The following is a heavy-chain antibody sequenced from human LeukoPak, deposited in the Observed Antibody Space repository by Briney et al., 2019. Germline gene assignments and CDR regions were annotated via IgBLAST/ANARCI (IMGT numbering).Heavy chain of an antibody. CDR2: ISAYNGNT. CDR1: GYTFTSYG. CDR3: ARRVTAIGYYYYGMDV. J-gene: IGHJ6*02. V-gene: IGHV1-18*01. D-gene: IGHD2-21*02. Sequence: ASVKVSCKASGYTFTSYGISWVRQAPGQGLEWMGWISAYNGNTNYAQKLQGRVTMTTDTSTSTAYMELRSLRSDDTSVYYCARRVTAIGYYYYGMDVWGQGTTVTVSS.